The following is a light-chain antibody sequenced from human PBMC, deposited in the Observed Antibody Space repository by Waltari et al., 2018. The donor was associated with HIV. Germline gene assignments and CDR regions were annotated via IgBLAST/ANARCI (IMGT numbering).Light chain of an antibody. CDR1: DLAKKY. CDR2: KDT. Sequence: SYELTQPSSVSVSPGQTARITCSGDDLAKKYARWFQQKPGQAPILVIYKDTERPSGIPELFSGSSSGTTVTLTISGAQVEDEADYFCYSAADKNVLFGGGTKLTVL. V-gene: IGLV3-27*01. J-gene: IGLJ2*01. CDR3: YSAADKNVL.